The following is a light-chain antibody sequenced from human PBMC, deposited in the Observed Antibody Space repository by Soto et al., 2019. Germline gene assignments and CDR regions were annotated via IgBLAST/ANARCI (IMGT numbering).Light chain of an antibody. V-gene: IGKV1-5*01. CDR1: QSISSW. J-gene: IGKJ1*01. CDR3: QHYHSYSPGT. Sequence: DSQMTQSPSTLSASVGDRVTITCRASQSISSWLAWYQQKPGKAPTRLIYDASSLESGVPSRFSGSGSGTEFTLTISSLQTDEFATYSCQHYHSYSPGTFGQGTKVEIK. CDR2: DAS.